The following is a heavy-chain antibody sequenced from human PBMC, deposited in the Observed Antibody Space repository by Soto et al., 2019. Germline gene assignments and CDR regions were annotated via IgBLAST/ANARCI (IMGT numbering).Heavy chain of an antibody. J-gene: IGHJ4*02. Sequence: QVPLVESGGGLVKPGGSLRLSCAASGFTFSDYYMSWIRQAPGKGLEWVSYISSSSSYTNYADSVKGRFTISRDNAKNSLYLQMNSLRAEDTAVYYCARVGISTVVVDYWGQGTLVTVSS. D-gene: IGHD3-22*01. V-gene: IGHV3-11*05. CDR3: ARVGISTVVVDY. CDR1: GFTFSDYY. CDR2: ISSSSSYT.